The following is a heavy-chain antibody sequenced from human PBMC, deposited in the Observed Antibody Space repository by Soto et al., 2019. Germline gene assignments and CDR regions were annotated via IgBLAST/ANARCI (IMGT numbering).Heavy chain of an antibody. D-gene: IGHD5-12*01. J-gene: IGHJ6*02. CDR1: GFTFSDYW. CDR3: ASETGYSGSHYYYGMDV. CDR2: IYSGGST. V-gene: IGHV3-66*01. Sequence: EAQLVQSGGGLVQPGGSMRLSCAASGFTFSDYWMHWVRQAPGKGLVWVSVIYSGGSTYYADSVKGRFTISRDNSKNTLYLQMNSLRAEDTAVYYCASETGYSGSHYYYGMDVWGQGTTVTVSS.